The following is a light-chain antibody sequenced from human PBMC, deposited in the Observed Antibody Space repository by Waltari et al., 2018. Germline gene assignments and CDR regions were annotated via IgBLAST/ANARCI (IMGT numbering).Light chain of an antibody. CDR2: RAS. CDR1: QSAKPS. CDR3: QQYNIWPWT. V-gene: IGKV3D-15*01. J-gene: IGKJ1*01. Sequence: EVVMTQSPATLSVSPGERVSLSCRASQSAKPSLAGYQQPPGQAPRLLIYRASTRAAGVPDRFSGSGSGTEFTLTISSLQSEDSAIYYCQQYNIWPWTFGPGTNVDIK.